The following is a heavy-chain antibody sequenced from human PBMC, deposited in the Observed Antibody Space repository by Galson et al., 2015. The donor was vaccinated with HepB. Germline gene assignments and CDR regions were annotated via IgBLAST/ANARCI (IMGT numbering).Heavy chain of an antibody. CDR3: ARADYDSVTGYSRGFDP. D-gene: IGHD3/OR15-3a*01. J-gene: IGHJ5*02. Sequence: WVRQAPGKGLQWLSVIYTGGHTYYADSVRGRITIPRDESKNTLYLQMNSLRPEDTAVYYCARADYDSVTGYSRGFDPWGQGTLVIVSS. CDR2: IYTGGHT. V-gene: IGHV3-66*01.